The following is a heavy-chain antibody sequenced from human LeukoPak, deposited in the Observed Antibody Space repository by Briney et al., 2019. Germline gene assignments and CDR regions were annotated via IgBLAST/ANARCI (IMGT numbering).Heavy chain of an antibody. J-gene: IGHJ4*02. V-gene: IGHV4-61*05. D-gene: IGHD3-22*01. CDR3: ARLHSSGSLDY. Sequence: SETLSLTCTVSGGSMSVTNYYWGWIRQPPGKGLEWIGYIYYSGSTNYNPSLKSRVTISVDTSKNQFSLKLSSVTAADTAVYYCARLHSSGSLDYWGQGTLVTVSS. CDR2: IYYSGST. CDR1: GGSMSVTNYY.